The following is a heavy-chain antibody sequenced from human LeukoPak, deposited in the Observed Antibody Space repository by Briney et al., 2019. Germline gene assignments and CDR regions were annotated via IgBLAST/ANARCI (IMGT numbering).Heavy chain of an antibody. Sequence: GGSLRLSCAASGFTFSSYEMNWVRQAPGKGLEWVSYISSSGSTIYYADSVKGRFTISRDNSKNTLYLQMNSLRAEDTAVYYCAARKLWFGELSDYWGQGTLVTVSS. V-gene: IGHV3-48*03. CDR2: ISSSGSTI. D-gene: IGHD3-10*01. J-gene: IGHJ4*02. CDR3: AARKLWFGELSDY. CDR1: GFTFSSYE.